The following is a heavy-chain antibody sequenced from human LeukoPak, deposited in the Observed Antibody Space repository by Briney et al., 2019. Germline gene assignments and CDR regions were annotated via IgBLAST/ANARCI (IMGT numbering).Heavy chain of an antibody. V-gene: IGHV3-30*03. Sequence: GRSLRLSCAASGFTFSSYGMHWVRQAPGKGLEWVAVISYDGSNKYYADSGKGRFTISRDNSKNTLYLQMNSLRAEDTAVYYCATSTDIVATIAWAFDYWGQGTLVTVSS. J-gene: IGHJ4*02. CDR3: ATSTDIVATIAWAFDY. CDR1: GFTFSSYG. CDR2: ISYDGSNK. D-gene: IGHD5-12*01.